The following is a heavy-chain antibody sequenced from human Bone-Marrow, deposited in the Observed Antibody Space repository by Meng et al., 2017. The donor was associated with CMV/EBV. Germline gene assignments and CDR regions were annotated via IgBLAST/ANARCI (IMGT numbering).Heavy chain of an antibody. V-gene: IGHV3-21*05. CDR3: ARDRAPYCSSTSCYGARGDYYYYGMDV. D-gene: IGHD2-2*01. CDR1: GFHFDKYN. Sequence: GGYLRLSCAASGFHFDKYNMHWVRQAPGKGPEWISYITSGSSITYYADSVKGRFTISRDNAKNSLYLQMNSLRAEDTAVYYCARDRAPYCSSTSCYGARGDYYYYGMDVWGQGTTVTVSS. J-gene: IGHJ6*02. CDR2: ITSGSSIT.